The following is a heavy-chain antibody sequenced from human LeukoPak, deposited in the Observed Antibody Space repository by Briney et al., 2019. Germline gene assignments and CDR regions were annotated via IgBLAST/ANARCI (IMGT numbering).Heavy chain of an antibody. J-gene: IGHJ4*02. Sequence: GASVKVSCKASGYTFTSYGINWARQAPGQGLEWMGWISAYNGNTNYAQKLQGRVTMTTDTSTSTAYMELRSLRSDDTAVYYCATNDVDTAMVKDWGQGTLVTVSS. CDR3: ATNDVDTAMVKD. CDR1: GYTFTSYG. CDR2: ISAYNGNT. D-gene: IGHD5-18*01. V-gene: IGHV1-18*01.